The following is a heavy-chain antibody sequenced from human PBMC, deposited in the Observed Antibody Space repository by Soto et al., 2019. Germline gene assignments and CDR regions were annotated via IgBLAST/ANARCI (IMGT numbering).Heavy chain of an antibody. CDR3: AREFIIAAAGTSWFDP. CDR2: IYYSGST. CDR1: GVSISSYY. J-gene: IGHJ5*02. V-gene: IGHV4-59*01. Sequence: SETLSLTCTVSGVSISSYYWSWIRQPPGKGLEWIGYIYYSGSTNYNPSLKSRVTISVDTSKNQFSLKLSSVTAADTAVYYCAREFIIAAAGTSWFDPWGQGTLVTVSS. D-gene: IGHD6-13*01.